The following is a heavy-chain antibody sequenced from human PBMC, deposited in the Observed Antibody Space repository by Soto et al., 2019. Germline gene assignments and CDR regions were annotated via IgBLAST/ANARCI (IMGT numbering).Heavy chain of an antibody. CDR1: GFTFSASA. V-gene: IGHV3-23*01. Sequence: EVQLLESGGGLVQPGGSLRLSCEASGFTFSASAMSWVRQAPRKGLEWVSTISDSGSTYYADSVKGRFTISRDNSKNTLYLQMNSLRAEDTAVYHCAKVWGEDGYCTRTSCLYYFHHWGQGVLVTVS. D-gene: IGHD2-2*03. CDR3: AKVWGEDGYCTRTSCLYYFHH. CDR2: ISDSGST. J-gene: IGHJ4*02.